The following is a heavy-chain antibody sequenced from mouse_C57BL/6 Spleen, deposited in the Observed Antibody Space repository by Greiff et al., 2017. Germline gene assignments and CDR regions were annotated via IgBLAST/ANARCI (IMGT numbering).Heavy chain of an antibody. D-gene: IGHD2-1*01. J-gene: IGHJ3*01. CDR1: GFTFSDYY. V-gene: IGHV5-16*01. CDR2: INYDGSST. Sequence: EVNVVESEGGLVQPGSSMKLSCTASGFTFSDYYMAWVRQVPEKGLEWVANINYDGSSTYYLDSLKSRFIISRDNAKNILYLQMSSLKSEDTATYYCARDGNYGFAYWGQGTLVTVSA. CDR3: ARDGNYGFAY.